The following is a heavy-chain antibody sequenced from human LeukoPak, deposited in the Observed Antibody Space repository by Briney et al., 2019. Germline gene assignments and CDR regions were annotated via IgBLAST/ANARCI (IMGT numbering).Heavy chain of an antibody. D-gene: IGHD5-18*01. J-gene: IGHJ4*02. CDR1: GFTFSSYA. V-gene: IGHV3-30*04. Sequence: GGSLRLSCAASGFTFSSYAMHWVRQAPGKGLEWVAVISYDGSNKYYADSVKGRFTISRDNSKNTLYLQMNSLRAEDTAVYYCAKGYSYGFYTSFFDYWGQGTLVTVSS. CDR2: ISYDGSNK. CDR3: AKGYSYGFYTSFFDY.